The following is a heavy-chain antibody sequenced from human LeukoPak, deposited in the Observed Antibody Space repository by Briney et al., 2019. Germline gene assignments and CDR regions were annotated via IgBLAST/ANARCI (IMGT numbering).Heavy chain of an antibody. CDR2: IYYLGST. CDR1: GGSISSYY. Sequence: PSVTLSLTCTVSGGSISSYYWSWIRQPPGKGLEWVGHIYYLGSTNYNPSLKSRVTISIDTSKNYFSLKLNSVIAADTAVYYCARDRPGSYWYFDLWGRGTLVTVSS. J-gene: IGHJ2*01. D-gene: IGHD3-10*01. CDR3: ARDRPGSYWYFDL. V-gene: IGHV4-59*01.